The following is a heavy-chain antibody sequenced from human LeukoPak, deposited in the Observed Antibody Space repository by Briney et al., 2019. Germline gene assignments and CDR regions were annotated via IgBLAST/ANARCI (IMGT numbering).Heavy chain of an antibody. J-gene: IGHJ4*02. D-gene: IGHD3-10*01. V-gene: IGHV3-30*02. CDR3: AKDIYGSGSYPFDY. Sequence: PGGSLRLSCAASGFTFSDYGMVWVRVRQAPGKGLEWMAFIRFDGSITYYADSVKGRFTISRDNSKNTLYLQMNSLRAEDTAVYYCAKDIYGSGSYPFDYWGQGTLVTVSS. CDR1: GFTFSDYG. CDR2: IRFDGSIT.